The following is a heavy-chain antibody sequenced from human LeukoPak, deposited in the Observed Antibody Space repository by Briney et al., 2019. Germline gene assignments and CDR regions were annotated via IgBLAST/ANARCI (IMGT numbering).Heavy chain of an antibody. Sequence: ASVKVSCKASGYTFTGYYMHWVRQAPGQGLEWMGRINPNNGATNYAQKLQGRVTITGDTSISTAYMELSSLRSDDTAVYYCASSSMIVVALGYWGQGTLVTVSS. V-gene: IGHV1-2*06. CDR2: INPNNGAT. CDR1: GYTFTGYY. CDR3: ASSSMIVVALGY. J-gene: IGHJ4*02. D-gene: IGHD3-22*01.